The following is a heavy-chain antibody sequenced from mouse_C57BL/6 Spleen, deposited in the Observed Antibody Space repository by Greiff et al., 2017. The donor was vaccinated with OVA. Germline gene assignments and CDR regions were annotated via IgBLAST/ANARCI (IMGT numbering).Heavy chain of an antibody. CDR1: GFNIKNTY. J-gene: IGHJ3*01. CDR3: ASDYDVGLAY. CDR2: IHPNSGST. V-gene: IGHV1-64*01. Sequence: QVQLQQSVAELVRPGASVKLSCTASGFNIKNTYMHWVKQRPGQGLEWIGMIHPNSGSTNYNEKFKSKATLTVDKSSSTAYMQLSSLTSEDSAVYYCASDYDVGLAYWGQGTLVTVSA. D-gene: IGHD2-4*01.